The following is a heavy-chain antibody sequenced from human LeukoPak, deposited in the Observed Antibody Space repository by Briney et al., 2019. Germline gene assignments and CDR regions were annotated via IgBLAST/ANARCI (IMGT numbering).Heavy chain of an antibody. CDR2: IYYSGST. CDR3: AKTIRVRGDAYNWFDP. V-gene: IGHV4-61*01. Sequence: SETLSLTCTVSGGSFSSGSYYWSWIRQPPGKGLEWIGYIYYSGSTNYNPSLKSRVTISVDTSKNQFSLKLSSVAAADTAVYYCAKTIRVRGDAYNWFDPWGQGTLVTVSS. J-gene: IGHJ5*02. D-gene: IGHD3-10*01. CDR1: GGSFSSGSYY.